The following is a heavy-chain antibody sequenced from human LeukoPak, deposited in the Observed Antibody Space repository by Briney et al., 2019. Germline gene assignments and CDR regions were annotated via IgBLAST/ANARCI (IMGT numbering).Heavy chain of an antibody. J-gene: IGHJ3*02. CDR1: GFTFSSYG. CDR3: AKDPPAPTGDDAFDI. D-gene: IGHD7-27*01. Sequence: PGRSLRLSCAASGFTFSSYGMHWVRQAPGKGLEWVAVISYDGSNKYYADSVKGRFTISRDNSKNTLYLQMNSLRAEDTAVYYCAKDPPAPTGDDAFDIWGQGTMVTVSS. V-gene: IGHV3-30*18. CDR2: ISYDGSNK.